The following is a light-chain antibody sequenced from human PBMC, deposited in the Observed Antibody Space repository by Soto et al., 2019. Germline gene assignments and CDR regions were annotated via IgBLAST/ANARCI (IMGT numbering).Light chain of an antibody. CDR3: QQRSNWPPT. J-gene: IGKJ1*01. V-gene: IGKV3-11*01. CDR2: DAS. CDR1: QSVSSY. Sequence: EIVLRHSPATLSLSPGERATLSCRASQSVSSYLAWYQQKPGQAPRLLIYDASNRATGIPARFSGSGSGTDFTLTISSLEPEDFAVYYCQQRSNWPPTFGQGTKVDVK.